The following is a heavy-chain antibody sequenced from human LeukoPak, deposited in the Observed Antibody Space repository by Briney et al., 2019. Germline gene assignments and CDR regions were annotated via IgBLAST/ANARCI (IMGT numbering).Heavy chain of an antibody. CDR2: ISYDGSNK. J-gene: IGHJ1*01. D-gene: IGHD4/OR15-4a*01. CDR1: GFTFSSYA. CDR3: AKDPRGRAGATHFFQH. V-gene: IGHV3-30-3*01. Sequence: GRSLRLSCAASGFTFSSYAMHWVRQAPGKGLEWVAVISYDGSNKYYADSVKGRFTISRDNSKNTLYLQMNSLRAEDTAVYYCAKDPRGRAGATHFFQHWGQGTLVTVSS.